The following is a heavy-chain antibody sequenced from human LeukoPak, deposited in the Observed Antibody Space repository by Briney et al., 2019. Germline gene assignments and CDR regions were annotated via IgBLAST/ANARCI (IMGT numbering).Heavy chain of an antibody. J-gene: IGHJ4*02. CDR1: GYTFTSFY. V-gene: IGHV1-46*01. Sequence: ASVKVSCKASGYTFTSFYIQWVRQAPGQGLEWMGMINPSGGDTSYPQKFQGRVTMTRDMSTSTVYMGLSSPRSDDTAVYYCVRDDWGNYDLHYWGQGTLVTVSS. D-gene: IGHD7-27*01. CDR3: VRDDWGNYDLHY. CDR2: INPSGGDT.